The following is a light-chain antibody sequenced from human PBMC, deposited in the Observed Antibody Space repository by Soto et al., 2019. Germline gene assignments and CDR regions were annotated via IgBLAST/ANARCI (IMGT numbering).Light chain of an antibody. CDR2: EVT. V-gene: IGLV2-14*01. Sequence: QSALTQPASVSGSPGQSIAISCTGTSSDVGTYDYVSWYQQYPDKAPKLIIYEVTQRPSGVSNRFSGAKSGNTASLTISGLQAEDEADYYCSSHTSVNTRVFGTGTKLTV. CDR3: SSHTSVNTRV. CDR1: SSDVGTYDY. J-gene: IGLJ1*01.